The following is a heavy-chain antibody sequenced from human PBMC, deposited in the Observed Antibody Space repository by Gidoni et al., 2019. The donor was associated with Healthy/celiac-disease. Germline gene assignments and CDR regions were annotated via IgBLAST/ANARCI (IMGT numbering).Heavy chain of an antibody. CDR1: GFTFYSSA. V-gene: IGHV3-23*01. CDR2: IRGGGGST. Sequence: EVQLLASGGGLVQPGGSLRLSCPASGFTFYSSAMGWVRRATGKGLGCVSAIRGGGGSTSYADSVKGRFTISRDNSKNTLYLQMNSLRAEDTAVYYCAKDSSGWYTEGNFDYWGQGTLVTVSS. J-gene: IGHJ4*02. D-gene: IGHD6-19*01. CDR3: AKDSSGWYTEGNFDY.